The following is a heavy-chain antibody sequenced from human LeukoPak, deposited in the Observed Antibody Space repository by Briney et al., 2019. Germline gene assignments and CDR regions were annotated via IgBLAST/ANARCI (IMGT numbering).Heavy chain of an antibody. CDR3: ARGGIAAAGTFDY. CDR1: GFTFSSYS. D-gene: IGHD6-13*01. V-gene: IGHV3-21*01. CDR2: ISSSSSYI. Sequence: PGGSLRLSCAASGFTFSSYSMNWARQAPGKGLEWVSSISSSSSYIYYADSVKGRFTISRDNAKNSLYLQMNSLRAEDTAVYYRARGGIAAAGTFDYWGQGTLVTVSS. J-gene: IGHJ4*02.